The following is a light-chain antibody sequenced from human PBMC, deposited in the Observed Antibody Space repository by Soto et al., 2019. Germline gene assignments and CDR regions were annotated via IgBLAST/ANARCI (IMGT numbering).Light chain of an antibody. Sequence: DIQMTQSPSSLSASVGDRVTITCRAGQSISTYLNWYQQKPGKAPKLLIYAASSLQSGVPSRFSGSGSGTDFTLAISSLQPEDFATYYCQQSYTTLLTFGGGTKVEI. CDR1: QSISTY. J-gene: IGKJ4*01. CDR2: AAS. V-gene: IGKV1-39*01. CDR3: QQSYTTLLT.